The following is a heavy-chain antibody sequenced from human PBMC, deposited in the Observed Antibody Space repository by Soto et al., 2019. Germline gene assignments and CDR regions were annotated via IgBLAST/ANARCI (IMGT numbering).Heavy chain of an antibody. CDR1: GGSIISGDYY. D-gene: IGHD2-2*01. CDR3: ARHAPYCSSTSHCAYGMDV. Sequence: SETLSLTCTVSGGSIISGDYYWSWIRQTPGKGLEWIGYIYYSGDTNYNPSPKSRVIISVDTSKNQFSLKLSSVTAADTAVYYCARHAPYCSSTSHCAYGMDVWGQGTTVTVSS. CDR2: IYYSGDT. V-gene: IGHV4-30-4*01. J-gene: IGHJ6*02.